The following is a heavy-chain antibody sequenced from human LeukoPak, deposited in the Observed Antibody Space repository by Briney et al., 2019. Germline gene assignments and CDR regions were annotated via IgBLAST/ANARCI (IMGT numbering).Heavy chain of an antibody. CDR3: ATGLKDCSGGSCYFGHNEDH. V-gene: IGHV3-21*01. CDR1: GFSFSIYS. Sequence: GGSLRLSCAASGFSFSIYSMNWVRQAPGKGLEWVSSISSSSSYIYYADSVKGRFTISRDNAKNSLYLQMNSLRAEDTAVYYCATGLKDCSGGSCYFGHNEDHWGQGTLVTVSS. D-gene: IGHD2-15*01. J-gene: IGHJ4*02. CDR2: ISSSSSYI.